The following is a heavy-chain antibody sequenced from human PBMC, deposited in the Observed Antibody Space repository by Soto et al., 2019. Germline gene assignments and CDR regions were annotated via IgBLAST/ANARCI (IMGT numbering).Heavy chain of an antibody. CDR2: ISSDGSST. CDR3: AKGFWEITMVRGVPDAFDI. J-gene: IGHJ3*02. Sequence: HPGGSLRLSCEASGFTFSNYGTHWVRQAPGEGLEWVAHISSDGSSTSYADSVKGRFTISRDNAKNTLYLQMNSLRAEDTAVYYCAKGFWEITMVRGVPDAFDIWGQGTMVTVSS. V-gene: IGHV3-74*01. D-gene: IGHD3-10*01. CDR1: GFTFSNYG.